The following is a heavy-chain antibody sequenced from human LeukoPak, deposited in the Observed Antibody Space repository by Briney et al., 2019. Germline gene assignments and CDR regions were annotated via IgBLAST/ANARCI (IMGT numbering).Heavy chain of an antibody. CDR1: GGSISSSSYY. CDR2: IYYSGST. J-gene: IGHJ4*02. CDR3: ARGFIQLWHFWAYYFDY. D-gene: IGHD5-18*01. Sequence: SETLSLTCTVSGGSISSSSYYWGWIRQPPGKGLEWIGSIYYSGSTYYNPSLKSRVTISVDTSKNQFSLKLSSVTAADTAVYYCARGFIQLWHFWAYYFDYWGQGTLVTVSS. V-gene: IGHV4-39*01.